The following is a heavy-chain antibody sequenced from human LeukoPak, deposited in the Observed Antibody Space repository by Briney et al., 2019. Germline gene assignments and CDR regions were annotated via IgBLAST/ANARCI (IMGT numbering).Heavy chain of an antibody. J-gene: IGHJ3*02. CDR1: GYSISSGYY. V-gene: IGHV4-38-2*01. CDR2: IYHSGST. Sequence: SETLSLTCAVSGYSISSGYYWGWIRQPPGKGLEWIGRIYHSGSTYYNPSLKGRVTISVDTSKNQFSLKLSSVTAADTAVYYCARGTRGLEWLANDAFDIWGQGTMVTVSS. D-gene: IGHD3-3*01. CDR3: ARGTRGLEWLANDAFDI.